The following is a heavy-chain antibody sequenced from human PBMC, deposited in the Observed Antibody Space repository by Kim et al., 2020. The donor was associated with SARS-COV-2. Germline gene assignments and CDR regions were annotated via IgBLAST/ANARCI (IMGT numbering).Heavy chain of an antibody. V-gene: IGHV3-33*06. D-gene: IGHD2-15*01. J-gene: IGHJ4*01. Sequence: GGSLRLSCAASGFTFGSYGMHWVRQAPGKGLEWMAVISSDGSKEYYADSVKGRFTISRDNSKNTLYLQMNSLRAEDTAVYYCAKDVDCSGGSCYPGYSGHRTLVTVSS. CDR1: GFTFGSYG. CDR2: ISSDGSKE. CDR3: AKDVDCSGGSCYPGY.